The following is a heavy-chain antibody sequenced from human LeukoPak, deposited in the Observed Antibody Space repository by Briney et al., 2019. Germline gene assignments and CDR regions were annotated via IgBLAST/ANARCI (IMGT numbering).Heavy chain of an antibody. D-gene: IGHD4-17*01. V-gene: IGHV3-20*04. Sequence: PGGSLRLSCAASGFTFDDYAMSWVRQAPGKGLEWVSRINWNGGSTAYADSVKGRFTISRDNAKNSLYLQMNSLRAEDTAVYYCARGDYGDSPFDYWGQGTLVTVSS. J-gene: IGHJ4*02. CDR3: ARGDYGDSPFDY. CDR1: GFTFDDYA. CDR2: INWNGGST.